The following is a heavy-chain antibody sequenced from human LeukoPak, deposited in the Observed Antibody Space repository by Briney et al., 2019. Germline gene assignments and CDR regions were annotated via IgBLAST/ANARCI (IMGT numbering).Heavy chain of an antibody. J-gene: IGHJ6*01. CDR3: ARFGFLHCSSTSCYEYYYYYDMDV. Sequence: ASVKVSRKASVYTFTGYYMHWGRDAPGQGLEWRGWINPNSGGTHCAKKFQGRATMTRDTFISTAYMELSRLKPDDTAVYYCARFGFLHCSSTSCYEYYYYYDMDVWGQGTTVTVST. CDR2: INPNSGGT. D-gene: IGHD2-2*01. CDR1: VYTFTGYY. V-gene: IGHV1-2*02.